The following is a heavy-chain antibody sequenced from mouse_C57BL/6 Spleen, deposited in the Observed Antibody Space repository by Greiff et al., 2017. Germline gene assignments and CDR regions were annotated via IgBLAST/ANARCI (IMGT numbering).Heavy chain of an antibody. CDR1: GYTFTDYY. J-gene: IGHJ3*01. CDR2: IGPGSGST. Sequence: QVQLQQSGAELVKPGASVKISCKASGYTFTDYYINWVKQRPGQGLAWIGKIGPGSGSTYYNEKFKGKATLTADKSSSTAYMQLSSLTSEDSAVYFCARSEYYGSSLAWFAYWGQGTLVTVSA. D-gene: IGHD1-1*01. CDR3: ARSEYYGSSLAWFAY. V-gene: IGHV1-77*01.